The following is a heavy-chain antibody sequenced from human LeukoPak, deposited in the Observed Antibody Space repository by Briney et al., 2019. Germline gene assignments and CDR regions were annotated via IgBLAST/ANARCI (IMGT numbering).Heavy chain of an antibody. CDR1: GFTFSSYG. CDR2: ISYDGSNK. CDR3: AKDQPYGDYLDY. V-gene: IGHV3-30*18. Sequence: GGSLRLSCAASGFTFSSYGMHWVRQAPGKGLEWVAVISYDGSNKYYADSVKGRFTISRDNSKNTLYLQMNSLRAEDTAVYYCAKDQPYGDYLDYWGQGTLVTVSS. D-gene: IGHD4-17*01. J-gene: IGHJ4*02.